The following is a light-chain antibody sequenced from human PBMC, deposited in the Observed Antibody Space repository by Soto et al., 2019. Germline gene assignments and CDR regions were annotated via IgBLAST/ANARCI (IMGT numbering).Light chain of an antibody. V-gene: IGLV6-57*03. CDR3: QSFDSSVWV. Sequence: NFMLTQPHSVSESPGKTVTISCTRSSGSIASNYVQWYQQRPGRAPTTVIYEDNQRPSGVPDRFSGSIDSSSNSASLTISGLKTEDEADYYCQSFDSSVWVFGGGTKLTVL. CDR2: EDN. J-gene: IGLJ3*02. CDR1: SGSIASNY.